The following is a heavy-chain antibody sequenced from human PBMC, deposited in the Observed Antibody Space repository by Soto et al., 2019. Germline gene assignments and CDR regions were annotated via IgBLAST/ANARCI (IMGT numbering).Heavy chain of an antibody. Sequence: QLQLQESGPGLVKPSETLSLTCIVSGGSISGSSYYWGWIRQPPGKGLEWIGSIYYSGSTYYNPSLKSRVTISVDTSKNQFSLKLSSVTAADTAVFYCARHRARNWFDPWGQGTLVTVSS. CDR3: ARHRARNWFDP. CDR2: IYYSGST. D-gene: IGHD6-6*01. J-gene: IGHJ5*02. V-gene: IGHV4-39*01. CDR1: GGSISGSSYY.